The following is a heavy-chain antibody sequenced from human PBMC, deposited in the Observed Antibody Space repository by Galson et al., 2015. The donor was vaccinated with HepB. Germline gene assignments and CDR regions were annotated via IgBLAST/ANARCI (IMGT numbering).Heavy chain of an antibody. J-gene: IGHJ6*02. D-gene: IGHD3-10*01. CDR3: ARDLPYTYYYGSGSYPYYYYGMDV. CDR1: GFTFSSYW. CDR2: INSDGSST. Sequence: SLRLSCAASGFTFSSYWMHWVRQAPGKGLVWVSRINSDGSSTSYADSVKGRFTISRDNAKNTLYLQMNSLRAEDTAVYYCARDLPYTYYYGSGSYPYYYYGMDVWGQGTTVTVSS. V-gene: IGHV3-74*01.